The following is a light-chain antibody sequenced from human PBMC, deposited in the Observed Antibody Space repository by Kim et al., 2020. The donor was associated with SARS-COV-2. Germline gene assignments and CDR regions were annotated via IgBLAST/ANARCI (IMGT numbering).Light chain of an antibody. Sequence: SYELTQPLSVSVALGQTARITCGGNNIGSKSVHWYQQKPGQAPVLFIYRDTKRPSGIPERFSGSHSGNTATLTISRAQAGDEADYYCQMWDSSTVVFGGGTQLTVL. V-gene: IGLV3-9*01. CDR1: NIGSKS. CDR3: QMWDSSTVV. CDR2: RDT. J-gene: IGLJ2*01.